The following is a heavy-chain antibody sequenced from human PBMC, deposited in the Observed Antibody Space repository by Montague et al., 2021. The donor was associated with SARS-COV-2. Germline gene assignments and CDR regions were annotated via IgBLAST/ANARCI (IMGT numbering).Heavy chain of an antibody. D-gene: IGHD3-22*01. J-gene: IGHJ4*02. CDR2: IYWDDDK. Sequence: PALVKPTQTLTLTCTFSGFSLSTSGVGVGWIHQPPGKALEWLALIYWDDDKRYSPSLKSRLTITKDTSKNQVVLTMTNMDPVDTATYYCAHRRPLYYYDIRLSTFDYWGQGTLVTVSS. CDR1: GFSLSTSGVG. V-gene: IGHV2-5*02. CDR3: AHRRPLYYYDIRLSTFDY.